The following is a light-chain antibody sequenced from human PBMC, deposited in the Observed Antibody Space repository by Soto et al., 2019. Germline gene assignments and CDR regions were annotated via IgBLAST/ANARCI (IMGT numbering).Light chain of an antibody. V-gene: IGLV2-8*01. CDR2: EVS. CDR3: SSTAGNNNLV. J-gene: IGLJ3*02. Sequence: QSVLTQSPSASGSPGQSVTISCTGTSSDVGGHNYVSWYQHHPGKAPKLIIYEVSKRPSGVPDRFSGSKSGNTASLTVSGLQAEDEAVYYCSSTAGNNNLVFGGGTKLTGL. CDR1: SSDVGGHNY.